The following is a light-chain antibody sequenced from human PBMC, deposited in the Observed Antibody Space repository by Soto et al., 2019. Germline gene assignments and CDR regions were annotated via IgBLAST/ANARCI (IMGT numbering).Light chain of an antibody. CDR2: DVS. CDR1: SSDVGGYNY. CDR3: SSYGGSNNLI. J-gene: IGLJ2*01. Sequence: QSALTQPTSASGSPGQSVTISCTGTSSDVGGYNYVSWYQQHPGKAPKLMIYDVSERPSWVPDRFSGSKSGNTASLTVSGLQAEDEADYYCSSYGGSNNLIFGGGTKVTVL. V-gene: IGLV2-8*01.